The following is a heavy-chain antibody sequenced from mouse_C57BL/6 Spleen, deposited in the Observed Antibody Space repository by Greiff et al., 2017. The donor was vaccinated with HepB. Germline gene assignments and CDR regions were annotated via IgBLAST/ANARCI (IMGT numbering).Heavy chain of an antibody. CDR3: AREAFHYYAMDY. V-gene: IGHV5-4*01. J-gene: IGHJ4*01. CDR2: ISDGGSYT. CDR1: GFTFSSYA. Sequence: EVQVVESGGGLVKPGGSLKLSCAASGFTFSSYAMSWVRQTPEKRLEWVATISDGGSYTYYPDNVKGRFTISRDNAKNNLYLQMSHLKSEDTAMYYCAREAFHYYAMDYWGQGTSVTVSS.